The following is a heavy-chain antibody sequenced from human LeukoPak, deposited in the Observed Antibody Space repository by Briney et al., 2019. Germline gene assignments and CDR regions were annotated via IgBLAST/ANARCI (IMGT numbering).Heavy chain of an antibody. CDR3: ARDLPGDYNWNDATDGP. J-gene: IGHJ4*02. Sequence: GGSLRLSCTASGFTFSNAGMNWVRQAPGEGLVWVSRINSDGINTSYADSVKGRFTISRDNAKNTLNLQMNSLRAEDTAVYFCARDLPGDYNWNDATDGPWGQGTLVTVSS. CDR1: GFTFSNAG. V-gene: IGHV3-74*01. D-gene: IGHD1-20*01. CDR2: INSDGINT.